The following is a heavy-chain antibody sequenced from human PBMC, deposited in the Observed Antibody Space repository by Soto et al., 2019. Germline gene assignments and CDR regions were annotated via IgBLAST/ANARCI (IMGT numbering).Heavy chain of an antibody. V-gene: IGHV4-30-2*01. Sequence: QLQLQESGSGLVKPSQTLSLTCAVSGGSISSGGYSWSWLRQPPGKGLEWIGYIFRGGSTYYNPSLNSRVSTSVDGPKNHFSLQLRSVTAADTAVYYCAREGDSGSSDWYFNVRGRGTLVTVSS. CDR3: AREGDSGSSDWYFNV. CDR2: IFRGGST. CDR1: GGSISSGGYS. D-gene: IGHD1-26*01. J-gene: IGHJ2*01.